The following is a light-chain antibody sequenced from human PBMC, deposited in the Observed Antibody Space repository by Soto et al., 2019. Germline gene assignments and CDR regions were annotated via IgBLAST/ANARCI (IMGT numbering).Light chain of an antibody. Sequence: DIQMTQSPSSLSAXXXXXXXXXXXXSQSIATFLTWYQQKPGKAPNLLIYAASNLQSGVPSRFSGSGSGTDFTLTISSLQPEDFATYYCQQSYSTPLTFGGGTKVDIK. CDR1: QSIATF. CDR2: AAS. V-gene: IGKV1-39*01. CDR3: QQSYSTPLT. J-gene: IGKJ4*01.